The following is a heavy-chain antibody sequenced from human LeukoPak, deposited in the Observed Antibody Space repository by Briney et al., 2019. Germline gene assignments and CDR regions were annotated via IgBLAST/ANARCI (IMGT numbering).Heavy chain of an antibody. D-gene: IGHD3-3*01. CDR1: GFTFSSYA. CDR2: ISVDGGRT. J-gene: IGHJ1*01. Sequence: PGGSLRLSCAASGFTFSSYAMTWVRQAPGKGLEWVSRISVDGGRTHYADSVKGRFTISRDNSKNTLYLQMNSLRAEDTAIYYCAKDRGTIEYFQHWGQGTLVTVSS. CDR3: AKDRGTIEYFQH. V-gene: IGHV3-23*01.